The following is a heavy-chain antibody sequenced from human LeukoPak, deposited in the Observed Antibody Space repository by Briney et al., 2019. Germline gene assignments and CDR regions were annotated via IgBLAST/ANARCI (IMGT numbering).Heavy chain of an antibody. CDR3: ARGGDSSGYLALGPDY. J-gene: IGHJ4*02. D-gene: IGHD3-22*01. V-gene: IGHV3-48*03. Sequence: GGSLRLSCAASGFTFSSYEMNWVRQAPGKGLEWVSYISSSGSTIYYADSVKGRFTISRDNSKNTLYLQMNSLRAEDTAVYYCARGGDSSGYLALGPDYWGQGTLVTVSS. CDR1: GFTFSSYE. CDR2: ISSSGSTI.